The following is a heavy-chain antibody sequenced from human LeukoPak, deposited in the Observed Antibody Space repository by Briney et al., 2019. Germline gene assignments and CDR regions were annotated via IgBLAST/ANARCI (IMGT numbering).Heavy chain of an antibody. CDR1: GDSVSSNSAA. Sequence: SQTLSLTCAISGDSVSSNSAAWNWIRQSPSRGLEWLGSTYYRSKWYNNYAISVKSRITINPDTSKNQFSLQLNSVTPEDTAVYYCGRDFCSSSNCPNNWIDPWGQGTLVTVSS. CDR3: GRDFCSSSNCPNNWIDP. J-gene: IGHJ5*02. CDR2: TYYRSKWYN. V-gene: IGHV6-1*01. D-gene: IGHD2-2*01.